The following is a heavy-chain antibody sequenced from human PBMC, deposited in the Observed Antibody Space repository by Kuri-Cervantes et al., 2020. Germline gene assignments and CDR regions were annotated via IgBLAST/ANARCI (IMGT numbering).Heavy chain of an antibody. Sequence: GSLRLSCAVYGGSFSGYYWSWIRQPPGKGLEWIGEINHSGSTNYNPSLKSRVTISVDTSKNQFSLKLSSVTAADTAVYYCARVLIRSWYNWSYGIGHWFDPWGQGTLVTVSS. J-gene: IGHJ5*02. D-gene: IGHD1-7*01. CDR2: INHSGST. CDR3: ARVLIRSWYNWSYGIGHWFDP. CDR1: GGSFSGYY. V-gene: IGHV4-34*01.